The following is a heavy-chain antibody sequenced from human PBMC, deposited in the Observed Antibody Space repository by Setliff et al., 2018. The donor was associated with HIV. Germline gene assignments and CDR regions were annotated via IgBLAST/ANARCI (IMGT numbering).Heavy chain of an antibody. J-gene: IGHJ4*01. CDR1: GYSFTDYY. CDR3: ARGTLGRHFFDY. CDR2: ISPKTGAT. V-gene: IGHV1-2*02. Sequence: ASVKVSCKASGYSFTDYYVEWVRHAPGQGLEWMGWISPKTGATKYAEKFQGRVTMTSDTSTSTADMELFRLTSDDTAMYYCARGTLGRHFFDYW. D-gene: IGHD7-27*01.